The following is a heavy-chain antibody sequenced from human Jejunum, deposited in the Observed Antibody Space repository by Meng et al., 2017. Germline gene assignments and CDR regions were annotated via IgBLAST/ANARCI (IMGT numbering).Heavy chain of an antibody. D-gene: IGHD3-22*01. V-gene: IGHV3-73*02. Sequence: EVQRGESGGGLVQPGGSLKLSCAASGFTFSGSPLHWVRQASGKGLEWVGRIEGKANNYATAYAASVKGRFTISRDDLRNTAYLQMNSLKIEDTAVYYCAKVYYDSSGSAYWGQGTLVTVSS. CDR2: IEGKANNYAT. CDR1: GFTFSGSP. J-gene: IGHJ4*02. CDR3: AKVYYDSSGSAY.